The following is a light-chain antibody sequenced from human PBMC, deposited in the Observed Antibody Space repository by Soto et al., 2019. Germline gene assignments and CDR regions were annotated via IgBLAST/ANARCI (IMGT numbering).Light chain of an antibody. Sequence: IQLTQSPSSLSASVGDRVSITCRASQDIKTYLAWYQQERGKAPKLLISGTFTLQSGVPSRFNGSGSGTDFTLTISRLQPEDFVTYYCQHLNNYPPFTFGPGTKVDLE. CDR1: QDIKTY. J-gene: IGKJ3*01. CDR3: QHLNNYPPFT. V-gene: IGKV1-9*01. CDR2: GTF.